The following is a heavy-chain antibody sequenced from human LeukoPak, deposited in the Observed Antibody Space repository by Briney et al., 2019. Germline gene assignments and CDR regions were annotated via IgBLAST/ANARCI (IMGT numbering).Heavy chain of an antibody. Sequence: ASVKVSCKASGYTFTGYYMHWVRQAPGQGLEWMGWINPNSGGTNYAQKFQGRVTMNRDTSISTAYMELSRLRSHDTAVYYCARDRYYYGSGHQNWFDPWGQGTLVTVSS. J-gene: IGHJ5*02. D-gene: IGHD3-10*01. CDR3: ARDRYYYGSGHQNWFDP. CDR2: INPNSGGT. CDR1: GYTFTGYY. V-gene: IGHV1-2*02.